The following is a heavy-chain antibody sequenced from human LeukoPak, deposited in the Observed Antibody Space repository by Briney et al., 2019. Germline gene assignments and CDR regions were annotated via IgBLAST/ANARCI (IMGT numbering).Heavy chain of an antibody. CDR3: ARDKGGLYYYDSSGYYPSHFDY. D-gene: IGHD3-22*01. J-gene: IGHJ4*02. Sequence: ASVKVSCKASGYTFTGYYMHWVRQAPGQGLEWMGWINPNSDGTNYAQKFQGRVTMTRDTSISTAYMELSRLRSDDTAVYYCARDKGGLYYYDSSGYYPSHFDYWGQGTLVTVSS. CDR2: INPNSDGT. V-gene: IGHV1-2*02. CDR1: GYTFTGYY.